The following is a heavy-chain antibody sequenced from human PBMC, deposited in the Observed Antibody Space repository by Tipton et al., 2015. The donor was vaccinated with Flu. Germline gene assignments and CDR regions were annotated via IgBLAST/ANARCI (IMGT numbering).Heavy chain of an antibody. J-gene: IGHJ6*02. D-gene: IGHD2-15*01. CDR2: IKQDGGDK. Sequence: SGGTFSNYWMTWVRQAPGKGLEWVASIKQDGGDKYYVDSVKGRFTISRDNAKNSLYLQMSGLRAEDTAVYYCARDRPPDWDSGDYYGMDVWGQGTTVTVSS. CDR3: ARDRPPDWDSGDYYGMDV. CDR1: GGTFSNYW. V-gene: IGHV3-7*01.